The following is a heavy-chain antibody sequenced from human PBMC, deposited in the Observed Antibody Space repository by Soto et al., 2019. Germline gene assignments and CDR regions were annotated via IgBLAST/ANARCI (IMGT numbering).Heavy chain of an antibody. J-gene: IGHJ4*02. CDR3: ASDLVYGNSFVRDY. D-gene: IGHD2-8*01. CDR2: ISYDGSNT. CDR1: GFTFTTYA. Sequence: QVQLVESGGGVVQPGRSLRLSCAASGFTFTTYAMHWVRQAPGKGLEWVAAISYDGSNTYSADSVKGRFTISRDNSKATLSLQLLSLRAEDTAVYFCASDLVYGNSFVRDYWGQGVLVTVSS. V-gene: IGHV3-30-3*01.